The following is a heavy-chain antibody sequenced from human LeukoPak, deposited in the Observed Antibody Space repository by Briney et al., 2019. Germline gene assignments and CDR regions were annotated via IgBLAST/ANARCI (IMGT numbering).Heavy chain of an antibody. D-gene: IGHD3-22*01. J-gene: IGHJ4*02. CDR3: ARASSYYYDSSGYYPNYFDY. CDR1: GFTFSSYS. V-gene: IGHV3-21*01. Sequence: GGSLRLSCAASGFTFSSYSMNWVRQAPGKGLEWVSSISSSSSYIYYADSVKGRFTISRDNAKNSLYLQMNSLRAEDTAVYYCARASSYYYDSSGYYPNYFDYWGQGTLVTVSS. CDR2: ISSSSSYI.